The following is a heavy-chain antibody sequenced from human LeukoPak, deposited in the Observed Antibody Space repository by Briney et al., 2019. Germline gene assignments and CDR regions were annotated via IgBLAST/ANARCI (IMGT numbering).Heavy chain of an antibody. V-gene: IGHV4-4*08. CDR1: GDSISRYY. Sequence: PSETLSLTCTVSGDSISRYYWSWLRQPPGKGLEWIGYIDNSGGTSYNPSLKSRVTISLDTSKNQFSLKLNSVTTTDTAVYYCASQMSGTSVSYWGQGTLVTVSS. CDR2: IDNSGGT. CDR3: ASQMSGTSVSY. D-gene: IGHD2-2*01. J-gene: IGHJ4*02.